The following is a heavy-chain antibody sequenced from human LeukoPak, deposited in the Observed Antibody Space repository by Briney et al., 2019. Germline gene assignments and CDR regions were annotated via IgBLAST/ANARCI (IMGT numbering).Heavy chain of an antibody. J-gene: IGHJ6*02. CDR1: GGPINIGAYY. Sequence: SETLSLTCTVSGGPINIGAYYWSWIRQHPGKGLEWIGNIYYSGSTYYNPSLKSRVTISVDTSKNQFSLKLSSVTAADTAVYYCARAGRYCSGGSCYSAGYYGMDVWGQGTTVTVSS. CDR2: IYYSGST. D-gene: IGHD2-15*01. CDR3: ARAGRYCSGGSCYSAGYYGMDV. V-gene: IGHV4-31*02.